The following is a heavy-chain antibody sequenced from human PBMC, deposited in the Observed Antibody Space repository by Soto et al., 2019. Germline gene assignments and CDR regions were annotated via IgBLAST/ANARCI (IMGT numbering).Heavy chain of an antibody. CDR3: ATPHDVHLGELSSFDY. CDR1: GFTFSSYA. J-gene: IGHJ4*02. D-gene: IGHD3-16*02. CDR2: IGVSGDST. V-gene: IGHV3-23*01. Sequence: PGGSLRLSCAASGFTFSSYAMNWVRQAPGKGLEWVSAIGVSGDSTYYADSVKGRFTISRDNSKNTLYLQMNSLRAEDTAVYYCATPHDVHLGELSSFDYWGQGTLVTVSS.